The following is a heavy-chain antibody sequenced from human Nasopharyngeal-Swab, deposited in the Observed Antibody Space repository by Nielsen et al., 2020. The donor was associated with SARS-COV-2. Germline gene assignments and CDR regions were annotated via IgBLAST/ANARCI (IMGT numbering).Heavy chain of an antibody. J-gene: IGHJ2*01. D-gene: IGHD5-12*01. CDR2: INAGNGNT. V-gene: IGHV1-3*01. CDR3: ARLYPDIVATMWGVDWYFDL. Sequence: ASVKVSCKASGYTFTNYAMHWVRQAPGQRLEWMGWINAGNGNTKYSQKFQGRVTITRDTSASTAYMELSSLRSEDTAVYYCARLYPDIVATMWGVDWYFDLWGRGTLVTVSS. CDR1: GYTFTNYA.